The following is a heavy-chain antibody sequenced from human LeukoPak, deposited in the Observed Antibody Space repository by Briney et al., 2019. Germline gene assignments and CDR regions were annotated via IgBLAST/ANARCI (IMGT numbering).Heavy chain of an antibody. J-gene: IGHJ4*02. Sequence: SETLSLTCTVSGVSITSSDFYWGWIRQPPGRGLEWIATISYSGRTYYNPSLKTRLTISVDTSKNQFSLKLLSVAAADTAVYYCARLKSYCGGDCYPDQFHNWGQGTLVTVSS. CDR1: GVSITSSDFY. CDR3: ARLKSYCGGDCYPDQFHN. D-gene: IGHD2-21*02. CDR2: ISYSGRT. V-gene: IGHV4-39*01.